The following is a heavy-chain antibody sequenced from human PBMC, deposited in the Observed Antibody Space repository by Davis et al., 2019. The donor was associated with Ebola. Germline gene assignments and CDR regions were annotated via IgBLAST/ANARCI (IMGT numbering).Heavy chain of an antibody. V-gene: IGHV4-59*01. D-gene: IGHD3-10*01. CDR2: IYYSGST. J-gene: IGHJ6*02. CDR3: ARDGLWFGELWGMDV. Sequence: SETLSLTCTVSGGSISSYYWSWILQPPGKGLEWIGYIYYSGSTNYNPSLKSRVTISVDTSKNQFSLKLSSVTAADTAVYYCARDGLWFGELWGMDVWGQGTTVTVSS. CDR1: GGSISSYY.